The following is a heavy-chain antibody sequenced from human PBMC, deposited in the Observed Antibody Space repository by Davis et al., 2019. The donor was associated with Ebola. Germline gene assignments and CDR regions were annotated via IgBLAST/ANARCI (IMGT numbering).Heavy chain of an antibody. CDR3: AKVNWNAADQN. CDR2: ISVSGGNT. Sequence: PGGSLRLSCAASGFPFSSCDINWVRQAPGKGLEWVSGISVSGGNTYYADSMKGRFTISTDNSKNMLYLQMNSLRAEDTAVYYCAKVNWNAADQNWGQGTLVTVSS. J-gene: IGHJ4*02. CDR1: GFPFSSCD. V-gene: IGHV3-23*01. D-gene: IGHD1-1*01.